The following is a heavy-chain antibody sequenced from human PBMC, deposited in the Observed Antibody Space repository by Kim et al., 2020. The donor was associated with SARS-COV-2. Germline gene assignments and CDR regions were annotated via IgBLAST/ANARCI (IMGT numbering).Heavy chain of an antibody. Sequence: GGSLRLSCAASGFTFSSYGMHWVRQAPGKGLEWVAVISYDGSNKYYADSVKGRFTISRDNSKNTLYLQMNSLRAEDTAVYYCAKDRRSSWYAQLGAFDIWGQGTMVTVSS. J-gene: IGHJ3*02. CDR2: ISYDGSNK. CDR1: GFTFSSYG. V-gene: IGHV3-30*18. CDR3: AKDRRSSWYAQLGAFDI. D-gene: IGHD6-13*01.